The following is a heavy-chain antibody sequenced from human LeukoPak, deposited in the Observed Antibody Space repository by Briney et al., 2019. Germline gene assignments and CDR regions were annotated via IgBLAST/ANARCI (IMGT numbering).Heavy chain of an antibody. Sequence: PSETLSLTCTVSGYSISSGYYWGWIRQPPGKGLEWIGSIYHSGSTYYNPSLKSRVTISVDTSKNQFSLKLSSVTAADTAVYYCARDASGGYSSGYWGQGTLVTVSS. CDR3: ARDASGGYSSGY. CDR2: IYHSGST. D-gene: IGHD1-26*01. J-gene: IGHJ4*02. CDR1: GYSISSGYY. V-gene: IGHV4-38-2*02.